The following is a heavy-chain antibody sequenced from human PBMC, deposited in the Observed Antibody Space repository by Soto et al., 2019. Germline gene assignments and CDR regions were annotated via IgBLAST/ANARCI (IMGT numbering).Heavy chain of an antibody. J-gene: IGHJ5*02. CDR1: GGSINNYY. CDR3: ARLGGYYQSLDT. D-gene: IGHD3-22*01. V-gene: IGHV4-59*08. CDR2: VYYAGTT. Sequence: SETLSLTCTVPGGSINNYYWTWIRQPPGKGLEWIGYVYYAGTTSYNPSLKSRVTISVDTSKNQISLKLSSVTAADTAFYYCARLGGYYQSLDTWGQGTLVTVSS.